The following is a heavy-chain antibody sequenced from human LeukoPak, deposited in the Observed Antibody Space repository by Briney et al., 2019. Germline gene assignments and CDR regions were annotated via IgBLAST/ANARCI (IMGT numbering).Heavy chain of an antibody. CDR3: ARVYYDSSGYYSIDY. D-gene: IGHD3-22*01. Sequence: SETLSLTCAVYDGSFSGYYWSWIRQPPGKGLEWIGEINHSGSTNYNPSLKSRVTISVDTSKNQFSLKLSSVTAADTAVYYCARVYYDSSGYYSIDYWGQGTLVTVSS. CDR2: INHSGST. J-gene: IGHJ4*02. V-gene: IGHV4-34*01. CDR1: DGSFSGYY.